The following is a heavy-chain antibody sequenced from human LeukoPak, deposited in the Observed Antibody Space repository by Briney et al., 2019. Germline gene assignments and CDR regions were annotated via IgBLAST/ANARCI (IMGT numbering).Heavy chain of an antibody. V-gene: IGHV3-74*01. Sequence: GGSLRLSCAASGFTFSSYWMHWVRQVPGKGLVWVSRINSDGRTTTYADSVKGRFTISRDNAKTTLFLQMNSLRAEDTAVYYCAGTVGSAPDYYGSGGFAVLDYWGQGTLVTV. CDR2: INSDGRTT. D-gene: IGHD3-10*01. J-gene: IGHJ4*02. CDR3: AGTVGSAPDYYGSGGFAVLDY. CDR1: GFTFSSYW.